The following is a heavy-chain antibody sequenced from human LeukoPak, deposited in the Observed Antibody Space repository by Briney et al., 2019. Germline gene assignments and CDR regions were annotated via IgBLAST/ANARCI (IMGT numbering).Heavy chain of an antibody. D-gene: IGHD6-19*01. Sequence: APVKVSCKASGYTFTSYDINWVRQAPGQGLEWMGWINPNSGGTNYAQKFQGRVTMTRDTSTSTVYMELSSLRSEDTAVYYCARTDRSGWYMLTWGQGTLVSVSS. CDR3: ARTDRSGWYMLT. V-gene: IGHV1-2*02. CDR1: GYTFTSYD. J-gene: IGHJ5*02. CDR2: INPNSGGT.